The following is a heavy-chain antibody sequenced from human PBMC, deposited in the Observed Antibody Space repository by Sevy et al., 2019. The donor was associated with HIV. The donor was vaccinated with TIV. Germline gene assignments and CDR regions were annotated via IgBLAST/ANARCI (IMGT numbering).Heavy chain of an antibody. Sequence: GGSLRLSCAASGFTFINYAMSWVRQAPGKGLEWVSSVSISGPNTYYADSVKGRFTISRDNSKNTMYLQMNSLRAEDTAVYYCAKEWTQLSDWYGELDYWGQGSLVTVSS. J-gene: IGHJ4*02. V-gene: IGHV3-23*01. D-gene: IGHD6-19*01. CDR2: VSISGPNT. CDR1: GFTFINYA. CDR3: AKEWTQLSDWYGELDY.